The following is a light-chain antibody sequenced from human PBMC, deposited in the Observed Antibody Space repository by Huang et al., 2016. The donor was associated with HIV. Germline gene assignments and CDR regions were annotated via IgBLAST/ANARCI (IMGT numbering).Light chain of an antibody. V-gene: IGKV1-39*01. Sequence: DIQMTQSPSSPSTFVGDRVTITCRASQNINTFLPWYQEKPGKAPRLLIYSASSLEHGVPSRFSGSASGTEFTLTVSSVQPDDSATYYCQQTYRTPYTFGQGTKLDI. J-gene: IGKJ2*01. CDR1: QNINTF. CDR3: QQTYRTPYT. CDR2: SAS.